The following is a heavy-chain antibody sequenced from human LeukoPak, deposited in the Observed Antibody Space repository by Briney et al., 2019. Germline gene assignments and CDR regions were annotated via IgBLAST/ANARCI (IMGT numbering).Heavy chain of an antibody. CDR3: ARGSLRQASDAFDI. J-gene: IGHJ3*02. CDR1: GYSISSGYY. V-gene: IGHV4-38-2*02. Sequence: SETLSLPCTVSGYSISSGYYWGWIGQPPGKGLEWIGSIYHSGSTYYNPSLKSRVTISVDTTKNQFSLKLSSVTAADTAVYYCARGSLRQASDAFDIWGQGTMVTVSS. D-gene: IGHD2-15*01. CDR2: IYHSGST.